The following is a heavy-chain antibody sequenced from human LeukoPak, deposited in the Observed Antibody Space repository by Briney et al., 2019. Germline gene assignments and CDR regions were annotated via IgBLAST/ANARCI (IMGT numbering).Heavy chain of an antibody. Sequence: GGSLRLSCAASGFTFSSYAMSWVRQAPGKGLEWVSAISGSGGSTYYADSVKGRFTISRDNSKNTLYLQMNSLRAEDTAVYYCAKGASFWSGIGYYYGMDVWGQGTTVTVSS. D-gene: IGHD3-3*01. CDR3: AKGASFWSGIGYYYGMDV. V-gene: IGHV3-23*01. CDR1: GFTFSSYA. CDR2: ISGSGGST. J-gene: IGHJ6*02.